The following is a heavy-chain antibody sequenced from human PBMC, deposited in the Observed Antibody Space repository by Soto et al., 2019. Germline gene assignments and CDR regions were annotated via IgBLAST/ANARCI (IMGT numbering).Heavy chain of an antibody. CDR3: ASSGIVGREVNTWFDP. CDR2: ISYRGST. Sequence: LSLTCTVSAGSITTSYWSWIRQPLGKALEWIGYISYRGSTNYNPSLKSRLTISIDTSKSQISLKLTSMTTADTAVYYCASSGIVGREVNTWFDPWGQGTLVTVSS. V-gene: IGHV4-59*01. J-gene: IGHJ5*02. D-gene: IGHD3-22*01. CDR1: AGSITTSY.